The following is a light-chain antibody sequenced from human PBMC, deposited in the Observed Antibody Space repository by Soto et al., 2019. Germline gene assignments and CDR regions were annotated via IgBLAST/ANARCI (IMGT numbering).Light chain of an antibody. J-gene: IGKJ5*01. Sequence: IVITQFPDALSVSLGWSATINCKSSQSILYYSTNKNYLSWYRHKPGQPPRMLLSWASTRASGVPDRFSGSGSETDFNLTISSLQAEDVAVYYCQQYYSTPPVTFGQGTRLEIK. CDR3: QQYYSTPPVT. CDR1: QSILYYSTNKNY. V-gene: IGKV4-1*01. CDR2: WAS.